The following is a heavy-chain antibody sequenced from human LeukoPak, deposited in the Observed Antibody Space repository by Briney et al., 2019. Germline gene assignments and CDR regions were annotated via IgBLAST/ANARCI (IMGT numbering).Heavy chain of an antibody. J-gene: IGHJ4*02. CDR2: ISWNSGRV. CDR3: APSSGGDCSSTSCYAGG. V-gene: IGHV3-9*01. Sequence: GRSLRLSCAASGFTFDDYAMHWVRQAPGKGLEWVSGISWNSGRVGYADSVKGRFTISRDNAKNSLYLQMNSLRAEDTALYYCAPSSGGDCSSTSCYAGGWGQGTLVTVSS. CDR1: GFTFDDYA. D-gene: IGHD2-2*01.